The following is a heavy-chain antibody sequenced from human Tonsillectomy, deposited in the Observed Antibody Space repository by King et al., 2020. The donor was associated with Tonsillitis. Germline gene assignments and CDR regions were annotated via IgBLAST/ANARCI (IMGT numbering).Heavy chain of an antibody. CDR2: INHSGST. Sequence: VQLQQWGAGLLKPSETLSLTCAVYGGSFSGYYWSWIRQPPGKGLEWIGEINHSGSTNYNPSLKSRVTISVDTSKNQFSLKLSSVTAADTAVYYCASSYDSSGYYGYFDYWGQGTLVTVSS. CDR3: ASSYDSSGYYGYFDY. CDR1: GGSFSGYY. D-gene: IGHD3-22*01. V-gene: IGHV4-34*01. J-gene: IGHJ4*02.